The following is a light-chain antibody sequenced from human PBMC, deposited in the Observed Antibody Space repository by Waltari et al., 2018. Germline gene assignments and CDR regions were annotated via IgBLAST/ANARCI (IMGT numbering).Light chain of an antibody. CDR2: KAS. CDR1: QSISSW. J-gene: IGKJ1*01. CDR3: QQYNSYSRT. V-gene: IGKV1-5*03. Sequence: DIQMTQSPSTLSESVRDRVTITCPASQSISSWLAWYQQKPGKAPKLLIYKASSLESGVPSRFSGSGSGTEFTLTISSLQPDDFATYYCQQYNSYSRTFGQGTKVEIK.